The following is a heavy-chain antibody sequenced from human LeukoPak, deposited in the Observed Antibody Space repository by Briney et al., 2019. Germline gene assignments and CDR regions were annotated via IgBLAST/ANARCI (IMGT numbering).Heavy chain of an antibody. D-gene: IGHD6-13*01. CDR2: INHSGST. Sequence: SETLSLTCAVYGGSFSGYYWSWIRQPPGKGLEWIGEINHSGSTNYNPSLKSRVTISVDTSKNQFSLKLSSVTAADTAVYYCARRARLWGIAAAGRWFDPWGQGTLVTVSS. CDR3: ARRARLWGIAAAGRWFDP. V-gene: IGHV4-34*01. CDR1: GGSFSGYY. J-gene: IGHJ5*02.